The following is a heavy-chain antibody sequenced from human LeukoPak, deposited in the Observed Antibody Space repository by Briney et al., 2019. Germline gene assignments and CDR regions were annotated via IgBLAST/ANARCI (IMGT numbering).Heavy chain of an antibody. CDR2: IYPGDSDT. CDR3: ARGYCSSTSCYYYFDY. D-gene: IGHD2-2*01. CDR1: GYSFTSYW. V-gene: IGHV5-51*01. Sequence: GESLKISCKGSGYSFTSYWIGWVRQMPGKGLEWMGIIYPGDSDTRYGPSFQGQVTISADKSISTAYLQWSSLKASDTAMYYCARGYCSSTSCYYYFDYWGQGTLVTVSS. J-gene: IGHJ4*02.